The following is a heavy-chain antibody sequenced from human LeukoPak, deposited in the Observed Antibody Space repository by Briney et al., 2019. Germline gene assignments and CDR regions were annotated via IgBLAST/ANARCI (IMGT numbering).Heavy chain of an antibody. Sequence: VASVKVSCKASGGTFSSYAISWVRQAPGQGLEWMGGIIPIFGTANYAQKFQGRVTITADESTSTAYMELSSLRSEDTAVYYCARDPGPRAAARRYYYYGMDVWGQGTTVTVSS. CDR3: ARDPGPRAAARRYYYYGMDV. J-gene: IGHJ6*02. V-gene: IGHV1-69*13. CDR2: IIPIFGTA. CDR1: GGTFSSYA. D-gene: IGHD6-13*01.